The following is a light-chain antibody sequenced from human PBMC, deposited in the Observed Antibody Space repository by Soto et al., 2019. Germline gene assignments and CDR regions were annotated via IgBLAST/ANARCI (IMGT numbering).Light chain of an antibody. CDR2: QDS. CDR3: PAWDSSTAVV. Sequence: SYELTQPPSVSVSPGQTASITCSGDKLGDKYACWYQQKPGQSPWLVIYQDSKRPSGIPERFSGSNSGNTATLTISGTQAMDKADYYCPAWDSSTAVVFGGGTKVTVL. CDR1: KLGDKY. J-gene: IGLJ2*01. V-gene: IGLV3-1*01.